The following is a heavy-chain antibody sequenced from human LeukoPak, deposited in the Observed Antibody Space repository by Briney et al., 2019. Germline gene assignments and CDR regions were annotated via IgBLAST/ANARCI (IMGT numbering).Heavy chain of an antibody. CDR3: ARFHPYDSSGYYGPDY. V-gene: IGHV1-46*01. J-gene: IGHJ4*02. CDR2: INCGGGTT. Sequence: ASVKVSCKASGYTFTTYYVHWVRQAPGQGLEWMGIINCGGGTTNYAQKFQGRFTMTRDTSTSTAYMELSSLRSEDTAMYYCARFHPYDSSGYYGPDYWGQGTLVTVSS. CDR1: GYTFTTYY. D-gene: IGHD3-22*01.